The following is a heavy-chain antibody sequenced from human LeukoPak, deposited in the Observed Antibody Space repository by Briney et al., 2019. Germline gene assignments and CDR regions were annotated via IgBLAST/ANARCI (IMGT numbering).Heavy chain of an antibody. CDR3: AKVLVLVSANRFYFDY. V-gene: IGHV3-23*01. CDR2: ITGSGNST. D-gene: IGHD2-15*01. Sequence: GGSLRLPCAASGLTFSGSAMSWVRQAPGKGLEWVSLITGSGNSTYYADSVKGRFTISRDNSKNTVYLQTNSLRAEDTAVYYCAKVLVLVSANRFYFDYWGQGTLVTVSS. J-gene: IGHJ4*02. CDR1: GLTFSGSA.